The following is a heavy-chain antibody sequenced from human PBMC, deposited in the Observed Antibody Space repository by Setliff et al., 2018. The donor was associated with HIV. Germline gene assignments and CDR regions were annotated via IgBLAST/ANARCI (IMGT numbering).Heavy chain of an antibody. J-gene: IGHJ5*02. Sequence: ASVKVSCKAPGYTFIDYYMHWVRQAPGQGLEWMGMINPSGGSTSYAQNFQGRVTMTRDTSTHTVYMELTSLRSDDTAVYYCAKDDRYYYDTSGSPSNWFDPWGQGTLVTVAS. CDR3: AKDDRYYYDTSGSPSNWFDP. V-gene: IGHV1-46*01. D-gene: IGHD3-22*01. CDR1: GYTFIDYY. CDR2: INPSGGST.